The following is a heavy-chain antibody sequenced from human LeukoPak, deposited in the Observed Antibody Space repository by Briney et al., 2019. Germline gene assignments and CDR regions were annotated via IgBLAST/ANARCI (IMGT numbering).Heavy chain of an antibody. V-gene: IGHV1-2*06. CDR3: ARARILVWFGESGPDWFDP. CDR1: GYMFTGYY. Sequence: ASVKVSCKASGYMFTGYYIHWVRQAPGQGLEWMGRINPNSGGTNYAQRFQGRVTMTRETSISTAYMELSRLRSDDTAVYYCARARILVWFGESGPDWFDPWGRGTLVTVSS. J-gene: IGHJ5*02. CDR2: INPNSGGT. D-gene: IGHD3-10*01.